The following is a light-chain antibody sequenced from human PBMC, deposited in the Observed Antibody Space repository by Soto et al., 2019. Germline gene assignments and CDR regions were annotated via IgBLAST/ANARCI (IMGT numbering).Light chain of an antibody. CDR2: DAS. CDR1: QSISSW. J-gene: IGKJ4*01. CDR3: QQYNSYSPLT. Sequence: DIQMTQSPSTLSASVGDRITFTCRASQSISSWLAWYQQKSGKAPKLLIYDASTLESGVPSRFSGSGSGTEFALTISSLQPHDFAAYHCQQYNSYSPLTFGGGTKVEIK. V-gene: IGKV1-5*01.